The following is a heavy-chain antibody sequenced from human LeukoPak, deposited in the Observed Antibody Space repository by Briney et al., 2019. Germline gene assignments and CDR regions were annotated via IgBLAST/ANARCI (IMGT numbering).Heavy chain of an antibody. CDR2: IYYTGDN. Sequence: SETLSLTCSVSGASISDSYWTWIRQPPGKTLEWIGYIYYTGDNDYNPSLKSRVTMSVDTSKSHLSLKLTSVTAADTAVYYCAREDCGGGTCYGQWGQGTLVTVSS. J-gene: IGHJ4*02. CDR1: GASISDSY. D-gene: IGHD2-15*01. V-gene: IGHV4-59*12. CDR3: AREDCGGGTCYGQ.